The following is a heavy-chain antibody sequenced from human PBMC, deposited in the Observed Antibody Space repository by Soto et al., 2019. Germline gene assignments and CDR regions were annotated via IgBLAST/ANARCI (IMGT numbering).Heavy chain of an antibody. CDR2: IYYSGST. CDR1: GGSISSGDYY. D-gene: IGHD3-22*01. J-gene: IGHJ1*01. V-gene: IGHV4-30-4*01. CDR3: ARVNRYYYDSSGYPVPKGFYYEYLHH. Sequence: PSETLSLTCTFSGGSISSGDYYCSWIRQPPWKGLEWIGYIYYSGSTYYNPSLKSRVTISVDTSKNQFSLKLSSVTAADTAVYYCARVNRYYYDSSGYPVPKGFYYEYLHHGGQGTLVTV.